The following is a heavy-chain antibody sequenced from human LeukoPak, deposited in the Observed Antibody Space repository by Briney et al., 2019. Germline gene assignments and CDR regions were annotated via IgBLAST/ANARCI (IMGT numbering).Heavy chain of an antibody. D-gene: IGHD3-10*01. V-gene: IGHV3-23*01. CDR3: AKGSDLAVDRGTFDY. CDR2: ISGSGGST. Sequence: GGSLRLSCAASGFTFSSYAMSWVRQAPGKGLEWASAISGSGGSTYYADSVKGRFTISRDNSRNTLYLQMNSLRAEDTAVYYCAKGSDLAVDRGTFDYWGQGTLVTVSS. CDR1: GFTFSSYA. J-gene: IGHJ4*02.